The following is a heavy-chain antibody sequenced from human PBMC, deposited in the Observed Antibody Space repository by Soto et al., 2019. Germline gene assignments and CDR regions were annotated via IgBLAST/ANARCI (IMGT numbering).Heavy chain of an antibody. CDR2: IYYSGST. Sequence: QVQLQGSCPGLVKPSQTLSLTCTVSGGSISSGGYYWSWIRQHPGKGLEWIGYIYYSGSTYYNPALKSRVTISVDTSKNQCSLKLSSVTAADTAVYYFARDVRELRGWFDPWGQGTLVTVSS. V-gene: IGHV4-31*03. J-gene: IGHJ5*02. D-gene: IGHD1-7*01. CDR3: ARDVRELRGWFDP. CDR1: GGSISSGGYY.